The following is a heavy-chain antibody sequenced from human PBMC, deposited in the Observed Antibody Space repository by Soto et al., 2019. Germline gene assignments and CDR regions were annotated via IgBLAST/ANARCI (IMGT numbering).Heavy chain of an antibody. CDR2: VFFDGNNK. D-gene: IGHD3-16*01. CDR3: TKGGTVPFDY. J-gene: IGHJ4*02. V-gene: IGHV3-30*18. Sequence: QVEFMQSGGGVVQPGRSLRLSCATSGITFSRYAMHWVRQAPGKRMEWVAVVFFDGNNKYYGDSVKGRFTVSRDNSKNTTYLQMNGLRPEDSGVYYCTKGGTVPFDYLGQGSLVSVSS. CDR1: GITFSRYA.